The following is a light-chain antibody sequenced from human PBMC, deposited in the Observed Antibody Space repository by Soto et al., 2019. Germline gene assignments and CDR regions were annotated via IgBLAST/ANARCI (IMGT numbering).Light chain of an antibody. V-gene: IGKV1-5*01. J-gene: IGKJ2*01. CDR3: QQYNNWYA. CDR1: ENINTW. CDR2: AAS. Sequence: DIQMTQSPSTLSASVGDRVTITCRASENINTWLAWYQQKPGKAPKLLIYAASSLEGGVPSRFSGSGSGTEFTLTISCMHPDDFATYYCQQYNNWYAFGQGTNLEIK.